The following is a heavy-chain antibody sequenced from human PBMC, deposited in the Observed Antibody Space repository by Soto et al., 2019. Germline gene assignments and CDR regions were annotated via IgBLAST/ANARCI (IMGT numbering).Heavy chain of an antibody. Sequence: GGSLRLSCAASGFTVSSNYMSWVRQAPGKGLEWVSVSYSGGSTYYADSVKGRFTISRDNSKNTLYLQMNSLRAEDTAVYYCASDLSGWYSGIGYWGQGTLVTVSS. CDR2: SYSGGST. CDR3: ASDLSGWYSGIGY. J-gene: IGHJ4*02. V-gene: IGHV3-53*01. D-gene: IGHD6-19*01. CDR1: GFTVSSNY.